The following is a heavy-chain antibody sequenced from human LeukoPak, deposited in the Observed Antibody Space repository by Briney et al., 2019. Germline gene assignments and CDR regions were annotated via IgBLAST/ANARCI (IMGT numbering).Heavy chain of an antibody. V-gene: IGHV1-46*01. J-gene: IGHJ6*03. Sequence: ASVKVSCKASGYTFTSYYMHWVRQAPGQGLEWMGIINPSGGSTSYAQKFQGRVTMTRDTSISTVYMELTSLRSDDTAMYYCACAAPRSSHYYYYYMDVWGKGTPVTVSS. CDR3: ACAAPRSSHYYYYYMDV. D-gene: IGHD6-13*01. CDR2: INPSGGST. CDR1: GYTFTSYY.